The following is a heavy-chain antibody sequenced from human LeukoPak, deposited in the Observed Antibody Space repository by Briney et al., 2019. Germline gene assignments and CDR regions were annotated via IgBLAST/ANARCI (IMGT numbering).Heavy chain of an antibody. CDR3: AKGSIGYCSSTSCYGYGMDV. Sequence: ASVKVSCKASGGTFSSYAISWVRQAPGQGLEGMGGIIPIFGTANYAQKFQGRVTITADKSTSTAYMELSSLRSEDTAVYYCAKGSIGYCSSTSCYGYGMDVWGKGTTVTVSS. CDR1: GGTFSSYA. J-gene: IGHJ6*04. D-gene: IGHD2-2*01. V-gene: IGHV1-69*06. CDR2: IIPIFGTA.